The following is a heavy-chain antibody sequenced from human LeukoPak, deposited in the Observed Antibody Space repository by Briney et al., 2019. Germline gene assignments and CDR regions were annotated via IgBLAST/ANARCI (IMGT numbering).Heavy chain of an antibody. J-gene: IGHJ4*02. Sequence: GGSLRLSCAASGFTFSSYAMSWVRQAPGKGLEWVSAISGSGGSTYYADSVKGRFTISRDNSKNTLYLQMNSLRAEDTAVYYCAKVKYYDFWSGYRVPYYLDYWGQGTLVTVSS. CDR3: AKVKYYDFWSGYRVPYYLDY. CDR1: GFTFSSYA. V-gene: IGHV3-23*01. D-gene: IGHD3-3*01. CDR2: ISGSGGST.